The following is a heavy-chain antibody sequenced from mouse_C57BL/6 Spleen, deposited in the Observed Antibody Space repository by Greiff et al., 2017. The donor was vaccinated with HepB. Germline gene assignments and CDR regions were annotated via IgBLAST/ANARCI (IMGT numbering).Heavy chain of an antibody. Sequence: QVQLQQPGAELVKPGASVKLSCKASGYTFTSYWMHWVKQRPGQGLEWIGMIHPNSGSTNYNEKFESKATLTVDKSSSTAYMQLSSLTSEDSAVYYCARDGRESHAMDYWGQGTSVTVSS. D-gene: IGHD6-2*01. J-gene: IGHJ4*01. CDR1: GYTFTSYW. CDR2: IHPNSGST. CDR3: ARDGRESHAMDY. V-gene: IGHV1-64*01.